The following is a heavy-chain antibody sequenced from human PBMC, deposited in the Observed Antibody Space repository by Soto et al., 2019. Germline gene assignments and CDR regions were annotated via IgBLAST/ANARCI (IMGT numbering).Heavy chain of an antibody. CDR2: IYYSGST. J-gene: IGHJ5*02. D-gene: IGHD3-22*01. V-gene: IGHV4-39*01. Sequence: SDTVSISCSVSCGSISSSSYYWGWIRHPPGQGLEWIGSIYYSGSTYYNPSLKSRVTISVDTSKNQFSLKLSSVTAAGTAVYYCARMYYYDSSGYPNQGFDPWGQGTLLTVSS. CDR1: CGSISSSSYY. CDR3: ARMYYYDSSGYPNQGFDP.